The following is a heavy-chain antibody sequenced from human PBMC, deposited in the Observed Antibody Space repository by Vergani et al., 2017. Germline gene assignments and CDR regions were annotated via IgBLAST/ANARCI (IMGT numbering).Heavy chain of an antibody. CDR1: GGSISSCNW. CDR2: IYHSGST. V-gene: IGHV4-4*02. CDR3: ARSRYFDWLLAREYYFDY. J-gene: IGHJ4*02. D-gene: IGHD3-9*01. Sequence: QVQLQESGPGLVKPSGTLSLTCAVSGGSISSCNWWSWVRQPPGKGLEWIGEIYHSGSTNYNPSLKSRVTISVDKSKNQFSLKLSSVTAADTAVYYCARSRYFDWLLAREYYFDYWGQGTLVTVSS.